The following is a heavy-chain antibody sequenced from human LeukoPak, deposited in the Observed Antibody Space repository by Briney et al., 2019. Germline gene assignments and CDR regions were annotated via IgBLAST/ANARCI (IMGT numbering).Heavy chain of an antibody. CDR1: GFTVTTLA. V-gene: IGHV3-23*01. CDR2: IGESDGRT. J-gene: IGHJ4*02. CDR3: ARESQRRRDGYNSVNWGLGFDY. D-gene: IGHD5-24*01. Sequence: GGSLRLSCAASGFTVTTLAMTWVRQAPGKGLEWVSVIGESDGRTYYADSVKGRFTISRDNSENTLCLQMSGLRGEDTAIYYCARESQRRRDGYNSVNWGLGFDYWGQGVLVTVSS.